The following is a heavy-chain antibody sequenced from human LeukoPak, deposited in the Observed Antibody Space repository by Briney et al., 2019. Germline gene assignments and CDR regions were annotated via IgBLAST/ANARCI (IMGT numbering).Heavy chain of an antibody. CDR2: IYYSGSS. D-gene: IGHD3-9*01. V-gene: IGHV4-39*07. CDR1: GGSISSSSYY. Sequence: SETLSLTCTVSGGSISSSSYYWGWIRQPPGKGLEWIGSIYYSGSSYYNPSLKSRVTISVDTSKNQFSLKLSSVTAADTAVYYCARGTIRLFDYWGQGTLVTVSS. J-gene: IGHJ4*02. CDR3: ARGTIRLFDY.